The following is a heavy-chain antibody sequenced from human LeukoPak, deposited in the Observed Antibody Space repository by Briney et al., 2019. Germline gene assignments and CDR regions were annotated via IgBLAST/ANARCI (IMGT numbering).Heavy chain of an antibody. CDR2: ISSSGSYI. D-gene: IGHD1-26*01. CDR3: ARDRSSVGATGDAFDI. J-gene: IGHJ3*02. V-gene: IGHV3-21*01. Sequence: PGGSLRLSCAASGFTFSSYSMNWVRQAPWKGLEWVSSISSSGSYIYYADSVKGRFTISRDNAKNSLYLQMNSLRAEDTAVYYCARDRSSVGATGDAFDIWGQGTMVTVSS. CDR1: GFTFSSYS.